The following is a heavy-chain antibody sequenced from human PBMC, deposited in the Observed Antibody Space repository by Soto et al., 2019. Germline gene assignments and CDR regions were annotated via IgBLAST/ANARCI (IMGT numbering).Heavy chain of an antibody. D-gene: IGHD2-21*02. V-gene: IGHV3-49*04. CDR2: IRSKAYSRTT. CDR3: VRAACGIDCPPYSFDY. Sequence: SLRLSCTTSGFTFGGYGMSWVRQAPGKGLEWVGFIRSKAYSRTTEYAASVRGRFTISRDDSKSIAYLEMNSLKTEDTGVYYCVRAACGIDCPPYSFDYWGQGALVTVSS. J-gene: IGHJ4*02. CDR1: GFTFGGYG.